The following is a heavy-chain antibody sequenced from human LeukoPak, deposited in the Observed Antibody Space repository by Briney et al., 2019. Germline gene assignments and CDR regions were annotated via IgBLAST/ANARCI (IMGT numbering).Heavy chain of an antibody. V-gene: IGHV3-15*01. CDR3: TAGYPFDY. CDR2: IKSKTDGGTT. Sequence: GGSLRLSCTATGFTFSTHAMHWVRQAPGKGLEWVGRIKSKTDGGTTDYAAPVKGRITISRDDSKNTLYLQTNSLKTEDTAVYYCTAGYPFDYWGQGTLVTVSS. D-gene: IGHD3-9*01. J-gene: IGHJ4*02. CDR1: GFTFSTHA.